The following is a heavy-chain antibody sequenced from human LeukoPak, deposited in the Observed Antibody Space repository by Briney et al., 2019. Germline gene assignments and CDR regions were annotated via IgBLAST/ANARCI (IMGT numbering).Heavy chain of an antibody. CDR2: ISTSGGST. CDR1: GFTFSSYA. V-gene: IGHV3-23*01. Sequence: GGFLRLSCAASGFTFSSYAMTWVRQAPGKGLEWVSAISTSGGSTYYADSVKGRFTCSRDNSKNTLCLQMSSLRAEDTAVYYCAKLARGVYDYTDYWGQGTLVTVSS. J-gene: IGHJ4*02. D-gene: IGHD4-11*01. CDR3: AKLARGVYDYTDY.